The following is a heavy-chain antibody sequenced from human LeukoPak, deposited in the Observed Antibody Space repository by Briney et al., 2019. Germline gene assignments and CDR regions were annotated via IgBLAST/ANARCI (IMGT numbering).Heavy chain of an antibody. J-gene: IGHJ6*03. CDR2: INPSGGGT. Sequence: ASVKVSCKASGYTFTGYYIHWVRQAPGQGLEWMGIINPSGGGTSYAQKFQGRVTMTRDMSTSTVYMELSSLRSEDTAVYYCARERWDDNVWGSYSYYMDVWGKGTTVTVSS. CDR1: GYTFTGYY. V-gene: IGHV1-46*01. CDR3: ARERWDDNVWGSYSYYMDV. D-gene: IGHD3-16*01.